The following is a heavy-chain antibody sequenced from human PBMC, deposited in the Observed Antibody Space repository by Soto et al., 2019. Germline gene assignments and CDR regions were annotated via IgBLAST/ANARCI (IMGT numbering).Heavy chain of an antibody. J-gene: IGHJ4*02. V-gene: IGHV3-9*01. CDR2: ISWNSGSI. Sequence: EVQLVESAGGLVQPGRSLRLSCAASGFTFDDYVMHWVRQAPGKGLEWVSGISWNSGSIGYADSVKGRFTISRDNAKNSLYLQMNSLRAEDTALYYCATSRRRFFDYWGQGTLVTVSS. CDR3: ATSRRRFFDY. CDR1: GFTFDDYV.